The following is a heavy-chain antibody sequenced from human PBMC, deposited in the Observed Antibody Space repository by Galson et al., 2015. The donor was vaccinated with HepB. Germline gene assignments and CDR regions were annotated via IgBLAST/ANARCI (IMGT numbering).Heavy chain of an antibody. CDR3: VRSGDFSGYSSR. D-gene: IGHD6-13*01. Sequence: SLRLSCVASGFTFSVSAIHWVRKASGRGPVCIGHIRSKATNYPALYVPSLKGRLTISRDDSKNIAYLHMRSLKTDDTAVYYCVRSGDFSGYSSRWGQGTLVTVSS. V-gene: IGHV3-73*01. J-gene: IGHJ4*02. CDR2: IRSKATNYPA. CDR1: GFTFSVSA.